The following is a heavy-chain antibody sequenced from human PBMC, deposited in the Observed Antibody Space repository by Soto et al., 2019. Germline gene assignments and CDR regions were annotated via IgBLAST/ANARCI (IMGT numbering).Heavy chain of an antibody. V-gene: IGHV3-7*03. CDR2: IRADGSDK. J-gene: IGHJ5*02. CDR3: GRVSGYGDVVDH. D-gene: IGHD4-17*01. Sequence: EVELVESGGGLVQPGGSLRLACAASGFTFSNYWMNWVRQAPGKGLQWVANIRADGSDKSYVDSVRGRFTISRDNTKNSLYLQMNYLRDDDTAVYYWGRVSGYGDVVDHWGHGTLVIVSS. CDR1: GFTFSNYW.